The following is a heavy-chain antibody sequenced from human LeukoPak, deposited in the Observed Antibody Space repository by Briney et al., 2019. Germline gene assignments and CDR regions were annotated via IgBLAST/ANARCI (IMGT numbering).Heavy chain of an antibody. V-gene: IGHV3-73*01. CDR3: TSAYSGYDSLTPDY. CDR2: IRSKANSYAT. Sequence: GGSLRLSCAASGFTFSDSTMHWVRQASGKGLEWVGRIRSKANSYATTYAASVKGGFTISRDDSKNTAYLQMNSLKTEDTALYYCTSAYSGYDSLTPDYWGQGTLVTVSS. D-gene: IGHD5-12*01. J-gene: IGHJ4*02. CDR1: GFTFSDST.